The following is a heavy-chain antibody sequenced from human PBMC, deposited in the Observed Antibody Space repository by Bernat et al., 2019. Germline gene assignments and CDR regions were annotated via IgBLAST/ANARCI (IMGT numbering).Heavy chain of an antibody. D-gene: IGHD3-22*01. CDR3: AKDRRYYYDSSGYSEPGEVDY. CDR1: GFTFKTYD. Sequence: EVQLLESGGGLVQPGGSLRLSCAASGFTFKTYDMSWVRQAPGQGLEWVSAISGGGGSTYYANSVKGRFTISRDNSKNTLYLQMNSLRAEDTAVYYCAKDRRYYYDSSGYSEPGEVDYWGQGTLVTVSS. J-gene: IGHJ4*02. V-gene: IGHV3-23*01. CDR2: ISGGGGST.